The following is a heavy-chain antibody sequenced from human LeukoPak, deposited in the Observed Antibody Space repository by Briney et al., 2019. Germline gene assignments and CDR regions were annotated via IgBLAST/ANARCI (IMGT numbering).Heavy chain of an antibody. CDR2: ISGSGGTT. Sequence: GSLRLSCAASGLIFNNYAMSWFRQAPGKGLEWVSAISGSGGTTYYADSVKGRFTISGDNSKNTLYLQMNSLRAEDTAVYYCAKRDSSGYSHYFDYWGQGTLVTVSS. V-gene: IGHV3-23*01. J-gene: IGHJ4*02. D-gene: IGHD3-22*01. CDR3: AKRDSSGYSHYFDY. CDR1: GLIFNNYA.